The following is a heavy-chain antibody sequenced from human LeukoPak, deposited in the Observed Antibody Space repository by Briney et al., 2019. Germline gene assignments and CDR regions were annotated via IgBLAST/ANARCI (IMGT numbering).Heavy chain of an antibody. Sequence: SETLSLTCTVSGGSISSGSYYWSWIRQPAGKGLEWIGRIYTSGSTNYNPSLESRVTMSLDTSKNQFSLKLRSVTAADTAVYYCARRGVAARRRFDYWGQGTLVTVSS. J-gene: IGHJ4*02. CDR2: IYTSGST. D-gene: IGHD6-6*01. CDR3: ARRGVAARRRFDY. CDR1: GGSISSGSYY. V-gene: IGHV4-61*02.